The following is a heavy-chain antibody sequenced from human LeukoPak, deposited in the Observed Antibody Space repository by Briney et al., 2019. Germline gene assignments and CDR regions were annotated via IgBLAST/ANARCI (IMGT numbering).Heavy chain of an antibody. V-gene: IGHV3-48*04. D-gene: IGHD5-12*01. J-gene: IGHJ4*02. CDR1: GFTFSSYW. CDR3: ARGTGYSGYDLLDY. Sequence: PGGSLRLSCAASGFTFSSYWMHWVRQAPGQGLEWVSSISSRSSTIYYTDSVKGRFTISRDNAKDSVYLQMNSLRAEDTAVYYCARGTGYSGYDLLDYWGQGTLVTVSS. CDR2: ISSRSSTI.